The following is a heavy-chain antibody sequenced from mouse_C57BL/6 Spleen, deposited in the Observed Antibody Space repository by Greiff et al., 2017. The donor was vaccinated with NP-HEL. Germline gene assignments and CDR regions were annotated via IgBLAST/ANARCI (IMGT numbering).Heavy chain of an antibody. CDR3: ASSGARQDDAMDY. J-gene: IGHJ4*01. D-gene: IGHD3-2*02. CDR2: ISSGSSTI. CDR1: GFTFSDYG. Sequence: EVQVVESGGGLVKPGGSLKFSCAASGFTFSDYGMHWVRQAPEKGLEWVAYISSGSSTIYYADTVKGRFTISRDNAKHTLFLQMTSLRSEDTAMYYYASSGARQDDAMDYWGQGTSVTVSS. V-gene: IGHV5-17*01.